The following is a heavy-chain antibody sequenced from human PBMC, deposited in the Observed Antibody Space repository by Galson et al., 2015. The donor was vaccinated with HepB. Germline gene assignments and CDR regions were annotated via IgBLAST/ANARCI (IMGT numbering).Heavy chain of an antibody. CDR1: GGTFSSYT. Sequence: SVRLSCTASGGTFSSYTISWVRQAPGQGLEWMGRIIPILGIANYAQKFQGRVTITADKSTSTAYMKLSSLKSEDTAVYYCASGPIVGAPPPGYWGQGTLVTVSS. CDR3: ASGPIVGAPPPGY. D-gene: IGHD1-26*01. J-gene: IGHJ4*02. CDR2: IIPILGIA. V-gene: IGHV1-69*02.